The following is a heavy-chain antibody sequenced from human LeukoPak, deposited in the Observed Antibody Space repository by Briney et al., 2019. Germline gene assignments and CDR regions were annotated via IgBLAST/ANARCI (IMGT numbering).Heavy chain of an antibody. D-gene: IGHD4-17*01. CDR3: ARRTTVTSAPLNY. CDR2: IYYSGST. Sequence: SETLSLTCTVSGGSISSYYWSWIRQPPGKGLEWIGYIYYSGSTNYNPSLKSRVTISVDTSKNQFSLKLSSVTAADTAVYYCARRTTVTSAPLNYWGQGTLVTVSS. J-gene: IGHJ4*02. V-gene: IGHV4-59*08. CDR1: GGSISSYY.